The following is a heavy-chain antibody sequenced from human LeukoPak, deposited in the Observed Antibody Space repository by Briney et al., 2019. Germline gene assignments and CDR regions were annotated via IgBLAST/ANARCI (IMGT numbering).Heavy chain of an antibody. D-gene: IGHD1-20*01. CDR3: ARQPKYNWNWFDP. CDR1: GGTFSIYA. J-gene: IGHJ5*02. Sequence: SVEVSCKASGGTFSIYAISWVRQAPGQGLEWMGGIIPIFGTANYAQKFQGRVTITTDESTSTAYMELSSLRSEDTAVYYCARQPKYNWNWFDPWGQGTLVTVSS. CDR2: IIPIFGTA. V-gene: IGHV1-69*05.